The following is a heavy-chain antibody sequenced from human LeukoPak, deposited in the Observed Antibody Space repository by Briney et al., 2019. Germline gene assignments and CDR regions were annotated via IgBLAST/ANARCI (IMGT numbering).Heavy chain of an antibody. J-gene: IGHJ1*01. CDR1: GFTFSSYE. CDR2: ISSSGGTI. V-gene: IGHV3-48*03. Sequence: GGSLRLPCAASGFTFSSYEMNWVRQAPGKGLEWVSYISSSGGTIYYADSVKGRFTISRDNAKNSLYLQMNSLRAEDTAVYYCARVGGSYGFLSQKPRYFQHWGQGTLVTVSS. D-gene: IGHD1-26*01. CDR3: ARVGGSYGFLSQKPRYFQH.